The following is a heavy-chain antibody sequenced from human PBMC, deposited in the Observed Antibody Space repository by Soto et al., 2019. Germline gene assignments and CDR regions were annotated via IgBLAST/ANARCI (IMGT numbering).Heavy chain of an antibody. J-gene: IGHJ5*02. CDR3: ARAEYCSSTSCPRQFDP. V-gene: IGHV4-34*01. CDR1: GGSISSHY. CDR2: INHSGST. D-gene: IGHD2-2*01. Sequence: SETLSLTCTVSGGSISSHYWSWVRQPPGKGLEWIGEINHSGSTNYNPSLKSRVTISVDTSKNQFSLKLSSVTAADTAVYYCARAEYCSSTSCPRQFDPWGQGTLVTVSS.